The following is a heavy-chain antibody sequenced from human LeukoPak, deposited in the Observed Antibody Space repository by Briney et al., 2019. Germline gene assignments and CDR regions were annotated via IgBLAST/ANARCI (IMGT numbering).Heavy chain of an antibody. V-gene: IGHV5-51*01. CDR3: ARRGYCSSTSCAVSYFDL. CDR2: IYPGDSDT. Sequence: GESLKISCKGSGYSFTSYWIGWVRQMPGKGLEWMGIIYPGDSDTRYSPSFQGQVTISADKSISTAYLQWSSLRASDTAMYYCARRGYCSSTSCAVSYFDLWGRGTLVTVSS. D-gene: IGHD2-2*01. J-gene: IGHJ2*01. CDR1: GYSFTSYW.